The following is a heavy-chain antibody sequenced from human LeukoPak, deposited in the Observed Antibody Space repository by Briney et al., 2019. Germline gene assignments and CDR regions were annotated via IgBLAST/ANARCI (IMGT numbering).Heavy chain of an antibody. D-gene: IGHD3-22*01. V-gene: IGHV3-74*01. J-gene: IGHJ1*01. CDR3: ARAPSEVGGYYPEYFRH. CDR1: GFTFSRYW. Sequence: GGSLRLSCEASGFTFSRYWMHWVRQAPGKGLAWASRIKSDGKTNYADSVKGRFTISRDNAKNTVSLQMDSLRAEDTGVYYCARAPSEVGGYYPEYFRHWGQGTLVTVSS. CDR2: IKSDGKT.